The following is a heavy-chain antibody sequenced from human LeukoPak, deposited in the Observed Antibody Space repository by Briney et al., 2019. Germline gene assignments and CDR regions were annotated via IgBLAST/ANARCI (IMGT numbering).Heavy chain of an antibody. CDR3: ARLSQLTQWLDYFDY. V-gene: IGHV5-51*01. Sequence: GESLKISCKGSGYSFTSYWIGWVRQMPGKGLDWMGIIYPGDSDTRYSPSFQGQVTISADKSISTAYLQWSSLKASDTAMYYCARLSQLTQWLDYFDYWGQGTLVTVSS. J-gene: IGHJ4*02. D-gene: IGHD6-19*01. CDR2: IYPGDSDT. CDR1: GYSFTSYW.